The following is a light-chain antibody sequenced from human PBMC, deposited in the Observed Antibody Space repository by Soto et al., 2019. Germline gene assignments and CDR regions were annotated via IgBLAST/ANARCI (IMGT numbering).Light chain of an antibody. J-gene: IGKJ2*01. CDR3: QQYGSSPPYT. V-gene: IGKV3-20*01. Sequence: EIVLTQSPGTLSFSPGERATLSCRASQSVSSSYLAWYQQKPGQAPRLLIYGASSMVTGIRDRFSGSGSGTDFTLTISRLEPEDFAVYYCQQYGSSPPYTFGQGTKLEIK. CDR1: QSVSSSY. CDR2: GAS.